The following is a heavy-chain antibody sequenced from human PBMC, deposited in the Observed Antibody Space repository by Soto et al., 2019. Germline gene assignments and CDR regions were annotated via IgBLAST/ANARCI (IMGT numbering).Heavy chain of an antibody. CDR2: IFNSWST. CDR3: ARDGVATIAGFDY. Sequence: LETLSLTCTVSGGSISNYYWSWIRQPPGEGLEWIGYIFNSWSTNYNPSLKSRVTISVDTSKNQFSLKLSSVTAADTAVYYCARDGVATIAGFDYWGQGILVTVSS. V-gene: IGHV4-59*01. J-gene: IGHJ4*02. D-gene: IGHD5-12*01. CDR1: GGSISNYY.